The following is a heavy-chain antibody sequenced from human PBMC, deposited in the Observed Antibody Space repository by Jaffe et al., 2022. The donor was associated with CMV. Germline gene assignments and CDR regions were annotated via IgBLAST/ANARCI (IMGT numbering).Heavy chain of an antibody. Sequence: QVQLQESGPGLVKPSETLSLTCTVSGGSITNYYWSWIRQSPGKGLEWIGYIYYSGSTNYNPSLKSRVTISVDTSKNQFSLKMSSVTAADTAFYYCARLGYDSSGLDYWGQGTLVTVSS. CDR3: ARLGYDSSGLDY. CDR2: IYYSGST. CDR1: GGSITNYY. V-gene: IGHV4-59*01. D-gene: IGHD3-22*01. J-gene: IGHJ4*02.